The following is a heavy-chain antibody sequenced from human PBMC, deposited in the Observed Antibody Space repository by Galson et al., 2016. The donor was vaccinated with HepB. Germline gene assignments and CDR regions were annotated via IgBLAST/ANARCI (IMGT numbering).Heavy chain of an antibody. V-gene: IGHV3-23*01. CDR2: ISGSSSSI. CDR3: ARHRYSYGLYFDQ. CDR1: GFTFSSYA. D-gene: IGHD5-18*01. Sequence: SLRLSCAASGFTFSSYAMNWVRQAPGKGLEWVSIISGSSSSIYYADSMKGRFTVSRDNSKNTLFLQMNSLRAEDTAVYYCARHRYSYGLYFDQWGQGTLVSVSS. J-gene: IGHJ4*02.